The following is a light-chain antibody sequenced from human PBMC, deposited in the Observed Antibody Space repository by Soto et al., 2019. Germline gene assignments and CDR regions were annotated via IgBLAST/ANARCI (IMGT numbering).Light chain of an antibody. V-gene: IGLV2-8*01. CDR1: SSDVGGYNY. CDR2: EVT. J-gene: IGLJ2*01. Sequence: QSALSQPPSASGSPGQSVTISCTGTSSDVGGYNYVSWYQHHPGKAPKLMIYEVTKRPSGVPDRFSGSTSGNTASLTVSGLQAEDDSDYYCSSYAGSNNVVFGGGTKLTVL. CDR3: SSYAGSNNVV.